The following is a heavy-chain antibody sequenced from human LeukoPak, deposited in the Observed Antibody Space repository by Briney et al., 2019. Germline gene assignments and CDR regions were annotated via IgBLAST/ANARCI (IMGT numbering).Heavy chain of an antibody. CDR2: IYYSGST. J-gene: IGHJ6*03. Sequence: SETLSLTCTVSGGSISSYYWSWIRQPPGKGLEWIGYIYYSGSTNYNPSLKSRVTISVDTSKNQFSLKLSSVTAADTAVYYCVREGYGYGYGPERYYYYYMDVWGKGTTVTISS. CDR1: GGSISSYY. CDR3: VREGYGYGYGPERYYYYYMDV. V-gene: IGHV4-59*01. D-gene: IGHD5-18*01.